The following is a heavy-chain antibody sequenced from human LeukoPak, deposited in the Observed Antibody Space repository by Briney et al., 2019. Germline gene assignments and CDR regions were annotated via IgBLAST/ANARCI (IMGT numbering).Heavy chain of an antibody. CDR1: GYSISSGYY. V-gene: IGHV4-38-2*02. CDR2: IYHSGST. D-gene: IGHD5-12*01. Sequence: SETLSLTCTVSGYSISSGYYWGWIRQPPEKGLEWIGSIYHSGSTYYNPSLKSRVTISVDTSKNQVSLKLRSVTAADTAVYYCARTTEGYAGGPGYSYYYYMDVWGKGTTVTISS. J-gene: IGHJ6*03. CDR3: ARTTEGYAGGPGYSYYYYMDV.